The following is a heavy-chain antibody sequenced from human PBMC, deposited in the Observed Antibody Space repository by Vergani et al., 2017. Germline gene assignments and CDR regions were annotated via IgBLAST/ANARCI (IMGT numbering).Heavy chain of an antibody. Sequence: QVQLVQSGAEVKKPGSSVKVSCKASGGTFSSYAISWVRQAPGQGLEWMVGIIPSFGTANYAQKFQGRVTITADESTSTAYMELSSLRSEDTAVYYCARDLRYCSGGSCPPGGDDAFDIWGQGTMVTVSS. CDR1: GGTFSSYA. V-gene: IGHV1-69*01. J-gene: IGHJ3*02. D-gene: IGHD2-15*01. CDR3: ARDLRYCSGGSCPPGGDDAFDI. CDR2: IIPSFGTA.